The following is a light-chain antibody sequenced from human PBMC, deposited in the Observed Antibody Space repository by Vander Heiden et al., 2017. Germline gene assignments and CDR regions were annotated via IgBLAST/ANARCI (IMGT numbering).Light chain of an antibody. CDR3: SSYTSSSTLQVV. CDR1: SSDVGGYNY. CDR2: YVS. Sequence: QSALTQPASVSGSPGQSITISCTGTSSDVGGYNYVSWYQQHPGKAPKLMIDYVSNRPSGVSNRFSCSKSGNTASLTISGLQAEDEADYYCSSYTSSSTLQVVFGGGTKLTV. V-gene: IGLV2-14*03. J-gene: IGLJ2*01.